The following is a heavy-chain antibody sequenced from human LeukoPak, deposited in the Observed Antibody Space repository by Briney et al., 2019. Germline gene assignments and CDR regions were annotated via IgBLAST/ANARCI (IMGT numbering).Heavy chain of an antibody. V-gene: IGHV3-7*05. CDR1: GLTFNSYW. J-gene: IGHJ4*02. D-gene: IGHD6-25*01. Sequence: GSLRLSCAASGLTFNSYWMSWVRQAPGKGLEWVANIKQDGGEKYYVDSVKGRFTISRDNAKNSLYLQMNSLRAEDTGVYYCARRGISSGWYFDYCGQGTLVTVSS. CDR2: IKQDGGEK. CDR3: ARRGISSGWYFDY.